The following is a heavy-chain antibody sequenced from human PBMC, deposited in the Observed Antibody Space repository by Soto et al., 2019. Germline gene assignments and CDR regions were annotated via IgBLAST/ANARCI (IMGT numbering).Heavy chain of an antibody. CDR1: GGSISSYY. CDR3: ARHGGGLWFGGRFDP. J-gene: IGHJ5*02. D-gene: IGHD3-10*01. Sequence: QVQLQESGPGLVKPSETLSLTCTVSGGSISSYYWSWIRQPPGKGLEWIGYIYYSGSTNYNPSLTSRITISVDTSKTQFSRKLSSGTAADTAVYYCARHGGGLWFGGRFDPWGQGTLVTVSS. V-gene: IGHV4-59*08. CDR2: IYYSGST.